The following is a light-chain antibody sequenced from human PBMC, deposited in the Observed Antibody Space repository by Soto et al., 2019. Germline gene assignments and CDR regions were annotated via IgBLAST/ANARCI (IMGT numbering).Light chain of an antibody. J-gene: IGLJ2*01. CDR1: SSNIEINH. Sequence: QSVLTQPPSVSAAPGQKVTISCFGSSSNIEINHVTWYQQLPGTAPKLLIYDTNQRPSGIPDRFSASKSGTSATLGITGLQTGDEADYYYYCGSWDTSLTGVVFGGGTKVTVL. CDR3: GSWDTSLTGVV. V-gene: IGLV1-51*01. CDR2: DTN.